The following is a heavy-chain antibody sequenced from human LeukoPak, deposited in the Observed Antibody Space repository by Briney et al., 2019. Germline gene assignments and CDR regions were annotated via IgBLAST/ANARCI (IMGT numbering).Heavy chain of an antibody. CDR1: GYSFTSYW. V-gene: IGHV5-51*01. J-gene: IGHJ6*02. Sequence: GESLKISCKGSGYSFTSYWIGWVRQMPGKGLEWMGIIYPGDSDTRYSPSFQGQVTISADKSISTAYLQWSSLKASDTAMYYCAKLGGDYHPYYYYGMDVWGQGTTVTVSS. CDR2: IYPGDSDT. CDR3: AKLGGDYHPYYYYGMDV. D-gene: IGHD4-17*01.